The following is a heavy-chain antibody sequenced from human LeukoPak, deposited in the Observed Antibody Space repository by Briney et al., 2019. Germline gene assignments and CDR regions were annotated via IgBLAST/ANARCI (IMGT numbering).Heavy chain of an antibody. D-gene: IGHD3-3*01. V-gene: IGHV3-30*18. CDR2: ISYDGSNK. CDR3: AKESTYYDFWSTPNTSSNWFDP. CDR1: GFTFSSYG. J-gene: IGHJ5*02. Sequence: GGSLRLSCAASGFTFSSYGMHWVRQAPGKGLEWVAVISYDGSNKYYADSVKGRFTISRDNSKNTLYLQMNSLRAEDTAVYYCAKESTYYDFWSTPNTSSNWFDPWGQGTLVTVSS.